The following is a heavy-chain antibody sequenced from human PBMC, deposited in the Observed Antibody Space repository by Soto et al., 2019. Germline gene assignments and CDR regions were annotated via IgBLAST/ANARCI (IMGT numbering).Heavy chain of an antibody. CDR2: FDPEDGET. V-gene: IGHV1-24*01. CDR1: GYTLTELS. CDR3: ATDPQWLVDV. J-gene: IGHJ1*01. D-gene: IGHD6-19*01. Sequence: ASVKVSCKVSGYTLTELSMHWVRQAPGKGLEWMGGFDPEDGETIYAQKFQGRVTMTEDTSTDTAYMELSSLRSEEKAVYYCATDPQWLVDVWGQGTLVTVSS.